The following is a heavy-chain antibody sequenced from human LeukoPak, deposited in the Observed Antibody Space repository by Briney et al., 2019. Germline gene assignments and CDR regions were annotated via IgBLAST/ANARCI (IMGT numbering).Heavy chain of an antibody. CDR3: AKDRKWLRLSYFDY. CDR1: GFTFSSYA. D-gene: IGHD5-12*01. V-gene: IGHV3-23*01. J-gene: IGHJ4*02. CDR2: ISGSGGST. Sequence: GGSLRLSCAASGFTFSSYAMSWVRQAPGKGLEWVSAISGSGGSTYYADSVKGRFTISRDNSKNTLYLQVNSLRAEDTAVYYCAKDRKWLRLSYFDYGGQGTLVTVS.